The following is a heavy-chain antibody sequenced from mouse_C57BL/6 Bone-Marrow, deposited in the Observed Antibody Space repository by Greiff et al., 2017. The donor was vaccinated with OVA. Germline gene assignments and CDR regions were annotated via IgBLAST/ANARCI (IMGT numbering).Heavy chain of an antibody. V-gene: IGHV1-18*01. Sequence: EVQLQQSGPELVKPGASVKIPCKASGYTFTDYNMDWVKQSHGKSLEWIGDINPNNGGTIYNQKFKGKATLTVDKSSSTAYMELRSLTSEDTAVYDCAREGGRAQATYFDYWGQGTTLTVSS. CDR2: INPNNGGT. CDR3: AREGGRAQATYFDY. D-gene: IGHD3-2*02. J-gene: IGHJ2*01. CDR1: GYTFTDYN.